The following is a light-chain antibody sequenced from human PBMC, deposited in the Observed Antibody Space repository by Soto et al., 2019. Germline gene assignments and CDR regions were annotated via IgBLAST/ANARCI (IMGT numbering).Light chain of an antibody. V-gene: IGLV2-14*03. CDR2: DVS. Sequence: QSALTQPASVSGSPGQSITISCTGTSSDVGGYNYVSWYQQHPDKAPKLIIYDVSNRPSGVSNRFSGSKSGNTASLTISGIQAEDEADYYCSSYTISSTEVFGTGTKVTVL. J-gene: IGLJ1*01. CDR3: SSYTISSTEV. CDR1: SSDVGGYNY.